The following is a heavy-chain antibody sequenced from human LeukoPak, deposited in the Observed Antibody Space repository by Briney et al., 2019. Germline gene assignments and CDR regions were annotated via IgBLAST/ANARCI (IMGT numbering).Heavy chain of an antibody. V-gene: IGHV3-23*01. CDR2: ISGSGGNT. CDR1: GFTFSSYA. CDR3: AIARTVAGDFFPFDY. Sequence: GGSLRLSCAASGFTFSSYAVSWVRQAPGKGLEWVSGISGSGGNTYYADSVKGRFTISRDNSKNTLFLQMNSMRAEDTAVYYRAIARTVAGDFFPFDYWGQGALVTVSS. J-gene: IGHJ4*02. D-gene: IGHD6-19*01.